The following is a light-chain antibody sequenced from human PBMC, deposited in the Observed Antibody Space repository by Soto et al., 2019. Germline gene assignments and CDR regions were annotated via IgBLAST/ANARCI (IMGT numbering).Light chain of an antibody. CDR1: ENTNNY. Sequence: EITMTQSPATLSVSPGERATLSCRASENTNNYLAWYQQKPGQAPRLLIDGASTRAAGIPPRFSGSGSGTEFTLTISSLQPDDFATYYCQHYNSYSEAFGQGTQVDI. J-gene: IGKJ1*01. CDR3: QHYNSYSEA. V-gene: IGKV3-15*01. CDR2: GAS.